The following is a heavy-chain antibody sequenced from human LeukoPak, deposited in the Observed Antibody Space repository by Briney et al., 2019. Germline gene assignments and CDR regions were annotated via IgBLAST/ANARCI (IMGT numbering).Heavy chain of an antibody. CDR1: GFTFSSYS. J-gene: IGHJ4*02. CDR3: AKDSRDGSPDY. D-gene: IGHD5-24*01. CDR2: IWYDGSNK. V-gene: IGHV3-33*06. Sequence: GGSLRLSCAASGFTFSSYSMHWVRQAPGKGLEWVAVIWYDGSNKYYADSVKGRFTISRDNSKNTLYLQMNSLRAEDTAVYYCAKDSRDGSPDYWGQGTLVTVSS.